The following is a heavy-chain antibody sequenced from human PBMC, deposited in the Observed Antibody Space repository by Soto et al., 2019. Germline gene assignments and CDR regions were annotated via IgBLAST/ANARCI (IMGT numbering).Heavy chain of an antibody. CDR1: GGTFSSYT. D-gene: IGHD1-26*01. V-gene: IGHV1-69*02. J-gene: IGHJ4*02. CDR3: ARLPRVPVRGSYVDY. CDR2: IIPILGIA. Sequence: QVQLVQSGAEVKKPGSSVKVSCKASGGTFSSYTISWVRQAPGQGLEWMGRIIPILGIANYAQKFQGRVTITADKSTSTAHLELSRLRSEDTAVYYCARLPRVPVRGSYVDYWGKGTLVTVSS.